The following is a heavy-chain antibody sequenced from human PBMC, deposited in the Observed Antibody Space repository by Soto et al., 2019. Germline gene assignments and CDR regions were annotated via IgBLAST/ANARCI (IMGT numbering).Heavy chain of an antibody. Sequence: GSLRLSCAASGFTVSSNYMSWVRQAPGKGLEWVSVIYSGGSTYYADSVKGRFTISRHNSKNTLYLQMNSLRAEDTAVYYCAGARTTGPSDAFDIWGQGTMVTVSS. CDR1: GFTVSSNY. CDR2: IYSGGST. CDR3: AGARTTGPSDAFDI. V-gene: IGHV3-53*04. J-gene: IGHJ3*02. D-gene: IGHD1-7*01.